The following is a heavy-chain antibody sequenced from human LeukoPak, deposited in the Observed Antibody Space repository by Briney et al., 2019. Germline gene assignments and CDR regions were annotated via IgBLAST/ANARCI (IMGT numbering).Heavy chain of an antibody. CDR1: GFTFSDYY. V-gene: IGHV3-11*01. Sequence: GGSLRLSCAASGFTFSDYYMSWIRQAPGKGLEWVSYISSSGSTIYYADSVKGRFTMSRDNAKNSLDLQMNSLRAKDTAVYYCARRITKIRGFRSLHGFDPWGQGTLVIVSS. CDR3: ARRITKIRGFRSLHGFDP. D-gene: IGHD3-10*01. J-gene: IGHJ5*02. CDR2: ISSSGSTI.